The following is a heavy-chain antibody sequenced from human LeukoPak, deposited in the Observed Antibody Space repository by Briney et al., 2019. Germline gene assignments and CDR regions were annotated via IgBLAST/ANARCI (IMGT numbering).Heavy chain of an antibody. V-gene: IGHV3-9*01. CDR1: GFTFDDYG. CDR3: AKDYGYSSSWYDY. D-gene: IGHD6-13*01. Sequence: GGSLRLSCEASGFTFDDYGMHWVRQAPGKGLEWVSTISWNSASVGYVDSEKGRFTISRDNAKKTLYLQMNSLRPEDTALYYCAKDYGYSSSWYDYWGQGTLVTVSS. CDR2: ISWNSASV. J-gene: IGHJ4*02.